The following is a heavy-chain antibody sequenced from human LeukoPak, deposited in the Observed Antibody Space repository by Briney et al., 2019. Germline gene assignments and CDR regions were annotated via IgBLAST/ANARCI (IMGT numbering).Heavy chain of an antibody. CDR2: IYSGGST. V-gene: IGHV3-53*05. CDR1: GFTVSSDY. CDR3: ARNWLDR. Sequence: GGSLRLSCAASGFTVSSDYMSWVRQAPGKGLEWVSVIYSGGSTYYADSVKGRFTISRDKSKNTVYLQMNSLRFEDTAMYYCARNWLDRWGQGTLVTVSS. J-gene: IGHJ5*02.